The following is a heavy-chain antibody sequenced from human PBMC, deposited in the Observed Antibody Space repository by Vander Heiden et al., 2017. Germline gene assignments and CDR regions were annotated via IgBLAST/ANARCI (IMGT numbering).Heavy chain of an antibody. CDR2: ISGSGGST. CDR1: GFTFSSHA. CDR3: AKDLLVVVAAPGGMDV. J-gene: IGHJ6*02. Sequence: EVQLLESGGGLVQPGGSLRLSCAASGFTFSSHAMSWVRPAPGKGLEWVSAISGSGGSTYYADSVKGRFTISRDNSKNTLYLQMNSLRAEDTAVYYCAKDLLVVVAAPGGMDVWGQGTTVTVSS. V-gene: IGHV3-23*01. D-gene: IGHD2-15*01.